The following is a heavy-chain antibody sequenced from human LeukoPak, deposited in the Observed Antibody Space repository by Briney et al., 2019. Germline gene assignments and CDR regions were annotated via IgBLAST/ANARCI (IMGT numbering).Heavy chain of an antibody. CDR3: ARVGPWVNPDYYYYYMDV. CDR1: GFIFSNYA. J-gene: IGHJ6*03. D-gene: IGHD1-14*01. CDR2: ISYDGSNK. V-gene: IGHV3-30*04. Sequence: GGSLRLSCAASGFIFSNYAMHWVRQAPGKGLEWVAVISYDGSNKYYADSVKGRFTISRDNAKNSLYLQMNSLRAEDTAVYYCARVGPWVNPDYYYYYMDVWGKGTTVTVSS.